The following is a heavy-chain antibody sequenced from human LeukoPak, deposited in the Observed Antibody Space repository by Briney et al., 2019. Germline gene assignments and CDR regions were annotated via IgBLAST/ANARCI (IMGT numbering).Heavy chain of an antibody. J-gene: IGHJ4*02. CDR3: ARVHSSGWYRDDY. CDR1: GGSVSSGSYY. CDR2: IYYSGST. V-gene: IGHV4-61*01. Sequence: SETLSLTRTVSGGSVSSGSYYWSWIRQPPGKGLEWIGYIYYSGSTNYNPSLKSRVTISVDTSKNQFSLKLSSVTAADTAVYYCARVHSSGWYRDDYWGQGTLVTVSS. D-gene: IGHD6-19*01.